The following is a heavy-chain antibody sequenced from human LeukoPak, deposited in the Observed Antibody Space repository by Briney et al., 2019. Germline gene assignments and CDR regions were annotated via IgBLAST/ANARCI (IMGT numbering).Heavy chain of an antibody. D-gene: IGHD5-12*01. Sequence: GGSLRLSCAASGFSFTTYGMHWVRQAPGKGLEWVALIWYDGSNKYYADSVKGRFTISRDNSKNTPYLQMNSLRAEDTAVYYCAKDLGSGYVRGGYFDYWGQGTLVTVSS. CDR1: GFSFTTYG. CDR2: IWYDGSNK. CDR3: AKDLGSGYVRGGYFDY. V-gene: IGHV3-33*06. J-gene: IGHJ4*02.